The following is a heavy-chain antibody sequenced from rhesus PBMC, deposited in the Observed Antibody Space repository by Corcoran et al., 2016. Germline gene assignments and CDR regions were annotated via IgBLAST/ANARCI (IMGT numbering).Heavy chain of an antibody. Sequence: QVQLQESGPGLVKPSETLALTCPVSGASISSNYWSWIRQPPGKGLEWIGRIYGCGGTNDYNPSLRSRVTISTDTSKNQFSLKLSSVTAADTAVYYCARNGYSLKYWGQGVLVTVSS. D-gene: IGHD1-1-1*01. CDR1: GASISSNY. CDR3: ARNGYSLKY. V-gene: IGHV4S6*01. CDR2: IYGCGGTN. J-gene: IGHJ4*01.